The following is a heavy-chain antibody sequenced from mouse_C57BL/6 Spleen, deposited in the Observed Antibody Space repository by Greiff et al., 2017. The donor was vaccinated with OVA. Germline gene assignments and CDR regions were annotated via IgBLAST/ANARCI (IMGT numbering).Heavy chain of an antibody. V-gene: IGHV1-82*01. CDR1: GYAFSSSW. CDR2: IYPGDGDT. J-gene: IGHJ2*01. Sequence: QVQLQQSGPALVKPGASVKISCKASGYAFSSSWMNWVKQRPGKGLEWIGRIYPGDGDTNYNGKFKGKATLTADKSSSTAYMQLSSLTSEDSAVYFCERSQYFDYWGKGTTLTVSS. CDR3: ERSQYFDY.